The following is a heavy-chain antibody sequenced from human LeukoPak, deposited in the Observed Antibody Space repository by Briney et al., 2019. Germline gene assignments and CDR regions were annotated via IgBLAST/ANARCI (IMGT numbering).Heavy chain of an antibody. CDR2: INHSGST. CDR1: GGSFSGYY. J-gene: IGHJ5*02. CDR3: ARRAAAAGRNWFDP. V-gene: IGHV4-34*01. D-gene: IGHD6-13*01. Sequence: SETLSLTCAVYGGSFSGYYWSWIRQPPGKGLEWIGEINHSGSTNYNPSLKSRVTISVDTSKNQFSLKLSSVTAADTAVYYCARRAAAAGRNWFDPWSQGTLVTVSS.